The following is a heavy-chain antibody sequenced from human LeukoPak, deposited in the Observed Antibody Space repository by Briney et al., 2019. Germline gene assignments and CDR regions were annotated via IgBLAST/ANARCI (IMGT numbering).Heavy chain of an antibody. Sequence: GGSLRLSCAASGFTFSNAWMSWVRQAPGKGLEWVGRIKGKTDGGTTDYAAPVKGRFTISRDDSKNTLYLQMNSLKTEDTAVYYCTTDQRYCSSTSCYKPVYGMDVWGQGTTVTVSS. CDR2: IKGKTDGGTT. CDR1: GFTFSNAW. J-gene: IGHJ6*02. V-gene: IGHV3-15*01. CDR3: TTDQRYCSSTSCYKPVYGMDV. D-gene: IGHD2-2*02.